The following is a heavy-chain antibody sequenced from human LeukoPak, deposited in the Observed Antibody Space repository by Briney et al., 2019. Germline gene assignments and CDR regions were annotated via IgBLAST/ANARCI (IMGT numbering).Heavy chain of an antibody. CDR3: ASYTIFGVARSPAFDI. D-gene: IGHD3-3*01. Sequence: SETLSLTCAVYGGSFSGYYWSWIRQPPGKGLEWIGEINHSRSTNYNPSLKSRVTISVDTSKNQFSLKLSSVTAADTAVYYCASYTIFGVARSPAFDIWGQGTMVTVSS. J-gene: IGHJ3*02. V-gene: IGHV4-34*01. CDR1: GGSFSGYY. CDR2: INHSRST.